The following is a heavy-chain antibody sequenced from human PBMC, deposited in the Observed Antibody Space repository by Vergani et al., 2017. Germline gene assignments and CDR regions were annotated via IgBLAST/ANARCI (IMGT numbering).Heavy chain of an antibody. CDR1: GGSISSYY. Sequence: QVQLQQWGAGLLKPSETLSLTCAVYGGSISSYYWSWIRQPPGKGLEWIGYIYYSGSTNYNPSLKSRVTISVDTSKNQFSLKLSSVTAADTAVYYCARHEEVVVAATPVYYGMDVWGQGTTVTVSS. J-gene: IGHJ6*02. V-gene: IGHV4-59*08. D-gene: IGHD2-15*01. CDR2: IYYSGST. CDR3: ARHEEVVVAATPVYYGMDV.